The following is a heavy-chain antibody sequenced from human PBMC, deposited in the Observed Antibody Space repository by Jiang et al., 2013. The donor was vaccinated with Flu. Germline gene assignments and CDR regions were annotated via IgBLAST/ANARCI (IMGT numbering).Heavy chain of an antibody. D-gene: IGHD6-19*01. CDR2: IYHSGST. CDR1: GGSISSSSYY. V-gene: IGHV4-39*01. J-gene: IGHJ4*02. Sequence: GSGLVKPSETLSLTCTVSGGSISSSSYYWGRIRQPPGKGLDWIGSIYHSGSTYYNPSLKSRVTISVDTSKNQFSLKLSSVTAADTAVYYCATFGRGSGWYRGYWGQGNPGHRLL. CDR3: ATFGRGSGWYRGY.